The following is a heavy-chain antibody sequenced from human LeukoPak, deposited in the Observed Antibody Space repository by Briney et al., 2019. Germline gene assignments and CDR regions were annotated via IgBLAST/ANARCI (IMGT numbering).Heavy chain of an antibody. CDR3: AKDRASGSGSYSYRGFDY. D-gene: IGHD6-19*01. J-gene: IGHJ4*02. CDR2: ISGSGDYI. Sequence: GGSLRLSCAASGFTFSNYAMSWVRQAPGRGLEWVSAISGSGDYINYADSVKGRFTISRDNSKNTLYLQMNSLRAEDTAVYYCAKDRASGSGSYSYRGFDYWGQGTLVTVSS. V-gene: IGHV3-23*01. CDR1: GFTFSNYA.